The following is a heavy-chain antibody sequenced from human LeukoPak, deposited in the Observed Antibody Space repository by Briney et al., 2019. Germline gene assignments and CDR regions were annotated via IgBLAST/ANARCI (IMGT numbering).Heavy chain of an antibody. Sequence: PGGFLRLSCAASGFTVSSNYMSWVRQAPGKGLEWVSVIYSGGSTYYADSVKGRFTISRDNSKNTLYLQMNSLRAEDTAMYYCARDPLKGYGDYVEGPDYWGQGTLVTVSS. CDR3: ARDPLKGYGDYVEGPDY. D-gene: IGHD4-17*01. CDR2: IYSGGST. V-gene: IGHV3-66*02. J-gene: IGHJ4*02. CDR1: GFTVSSNY.